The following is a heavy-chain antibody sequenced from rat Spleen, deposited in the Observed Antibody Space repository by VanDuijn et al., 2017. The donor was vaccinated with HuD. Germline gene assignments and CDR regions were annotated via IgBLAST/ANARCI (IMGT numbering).Heavy chain of an antibody. CDR2: INYDGTST. D-gene: IGHD1-11*01. CDR3: ARQGYPSWFAY. CDR1: GFIFSDYY. Sequence: EVQLVESDGGLVQPGRSLKLSCEVSGFIFSDYYMAWVRQAPTKGLEWVATINYDGTSTFYRDSVKGRFTISRDDAKSTLYLQMDSLRSDDTATYYCARQGYPSWFAYWGQGTLVTVSS. J-gene: IGHJ3*01. V-gene: IGHV5-29*01.